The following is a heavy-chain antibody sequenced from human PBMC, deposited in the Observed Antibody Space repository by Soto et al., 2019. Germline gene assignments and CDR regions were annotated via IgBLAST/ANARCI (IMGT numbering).Heavy chain of an antibody. CDR2: ISYDGSNK. J-gene: IGHJ6*02. CDR3: AKVGAAAGSYYYYYGMDV. Sequence: QAGGSLRLSCAASGFTFSSYGMHWVRQAPGKGLEWVAVISYDGSNKYYADSVKGRFTISRDNSKNTLYLQMNGLRAEDTAVYYCAKVGAAAGSYYYYYGMDVWSQGTTVTVSS. CDR1: GFTFSSYG. V-gene: IGHV3-30*18. D-gene: IGHD6-13*01.